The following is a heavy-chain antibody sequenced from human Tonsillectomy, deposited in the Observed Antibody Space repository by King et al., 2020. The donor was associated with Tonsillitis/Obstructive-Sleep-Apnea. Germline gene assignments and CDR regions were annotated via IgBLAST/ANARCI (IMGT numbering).Heavy chain of an antibody. CDR1: GYIFTGYY. Sequence: VQLVESGAEVRKPGASVKVSCKPSGYIFTGYYMHWVRQAPGQGLEWVGRIDPNSGATNYAQKFKGRVTMTRDTSISTASMVLSGRRSDDTAVYYCARDPIGDAHYYMDVWGKGTTVTVSS. J-gene: IGHJ6*03. D-gene: IGHD3-3*01. CDR3: ARDPIGDAHYYMDV. CDR2: IDPNSGAT. V-gene: IGHV1-2*06.